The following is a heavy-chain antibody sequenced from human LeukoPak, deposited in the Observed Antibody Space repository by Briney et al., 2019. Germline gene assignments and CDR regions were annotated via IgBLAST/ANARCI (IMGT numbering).Heavy chain of an antibody. J-gene: IGHJ4*02. V-gene: IGHV4-34*01. CDR1: GGSFSGYY. CDR3: AAMTTVTMYSYFFDS. CDR2: INHSGST. Sequence: PSETLSLTCAVYGGSFSGYYWSWIRQPPGKGLEWIGEINHSGSTNYNPSLKSRVTISVDTSKNQFSLRRTSVTAADTAIYYCAAMTTVTMYSYFFDSWGQGTLLTVSS. D-gene: IGHD4-17*01.